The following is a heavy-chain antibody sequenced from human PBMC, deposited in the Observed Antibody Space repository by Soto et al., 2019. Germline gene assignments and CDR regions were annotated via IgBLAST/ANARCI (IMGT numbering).Heavy chain of an antibody. D-gene: IGHD1-1*01. CDR1: GQSFSGHS. CDR2: INESGST. V-gene: IGHV4-34*01. CDR3: ARGSGIVALPGELEDVKYDY. Sequence: QVQLQQWGAGLVKPSETLSLSCAVYGQSFSGHSWAWIRQPPGKGLEWIGEINESGSTYYNPSLKSRFTISTDTSKNQFSLKLSSVRDADTAAYFCARGSGIVALPGELEDVKYDYWGQGTLVNVSS. J-gene: IGHJ4*02.